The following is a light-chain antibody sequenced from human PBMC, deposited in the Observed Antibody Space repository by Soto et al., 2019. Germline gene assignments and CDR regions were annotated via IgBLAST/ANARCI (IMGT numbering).Light chain of an antibody. Sequence: EIVLTQSPGTLSLSPGERATLSCRASQSVSSSYLACYQQKPGQAPRLLIYGASSRATGIPDRFRGSRAGTDFTLTISRLEPEDSSAYYCQQYGSSPRTFGQGTQVDIK. CDR3: QQYGSSPRT. V-gene: IGKV3-20*01. CDR2: GAS. J-gene: IGKJ1*01. CDR1: QSVSSSY.